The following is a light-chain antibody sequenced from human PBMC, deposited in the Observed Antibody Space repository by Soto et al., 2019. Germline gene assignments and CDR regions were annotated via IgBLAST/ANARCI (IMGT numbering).Light chain of an antibody. CDR3: RQRQYWPPIT. CDR2: DAS. Sequence: VVLTLSVSTLSLHTDERATLSCRTSLSVSVYLDWYQQKPGQSPRLLISDASNRATGIPARFSGSGSGTDFTLTISSLEPADFAVYYCRQRQYWPPITFGQGTRLE. CDR1: LSVSVY. J-gene: IGKJ5*01. V-gene: IGKV3-11*01.